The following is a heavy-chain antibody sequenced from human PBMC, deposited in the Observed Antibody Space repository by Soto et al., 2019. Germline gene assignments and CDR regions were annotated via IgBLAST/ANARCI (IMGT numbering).Heavy chain of an antibody. CDR3: SRGPDYSSGWLFDY. D-gene: IGHD6-19*01. CDR2: IIPIFGTA. CDR1: GGAFSIYA. Sequence: SVTVYCTSSGGAFSIYAISWVRQTPGQGLEWMGGIIPIFGTANYAQKFQGRVTITADESTSTAYMELSSLRSEDTAVYYCSRGPDYSSGWLFDYWGQGTLVTVSS. V-gene: IGHV1-69*01. J-gene: IGHJ4*02.